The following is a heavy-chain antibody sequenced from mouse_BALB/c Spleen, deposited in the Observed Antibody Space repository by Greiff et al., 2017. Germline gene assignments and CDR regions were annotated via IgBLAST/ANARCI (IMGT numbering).Heavy chain of an antibody. D-gene: IGHD1-1*01. Sequence: EVQLQESGPGLVKPSQSLSLTCSVTGYSITSGYYWNWIRQFPGNKLEWMGYISYDGSNNYNPSLKNRISITRDTSKNQFFLKLNSVTTEDTATYYCARGDYYGSSYHFDYWGQGTTLTVSS. CDR3: ARGDYYGSSYHFDY. CDR1: GYSITSGYY. J-gene: IGHJ2*01. V-gene: IGHV3-6*02. CDR2: ISYDGSN.